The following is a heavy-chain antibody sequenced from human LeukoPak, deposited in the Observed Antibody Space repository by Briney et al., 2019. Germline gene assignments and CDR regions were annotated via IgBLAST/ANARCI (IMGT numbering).Heavy chain of an antibody. CDR1: GGSFSGYY. Sequence: SETLSLTCAVYGGSFSGYYWSWIRQPPGKGLEWIGEINHSGRTNYKPSLKSRVTISVDTSKNHFSLKLSSVTAADTAVYYCARMYSSSGGYFDYWGQGTLVTVSS. CDR2: INHSGRT. J-gene: IGHJ4*02. D-gene: IGHD6-13*01. CDR3: ARMYSSSGGYFDY. V-gene: IGHV4-34*01.